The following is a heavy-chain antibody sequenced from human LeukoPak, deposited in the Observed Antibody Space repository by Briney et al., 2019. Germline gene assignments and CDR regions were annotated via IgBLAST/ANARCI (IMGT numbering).Heavy chain of an antibody. CDR2: IDHSGTT. J-gene: IGHJ6*03. V-gene: IGHV4-4*08. CDR1: GGSISSYY. D-gene: IGHD6-13*01. Sequence: ASETLSLTCTVSGGSISSYYWSWIRQPPGKGLEWIGYIDHSGTTNYNPSLKSRVTISVDTSKNQFSLKLSSVTAADTAVYYCARVNSSWSYYYYMDVWGKGTTVTISS. CDR3: ARVNSSWSYYYYMDV.